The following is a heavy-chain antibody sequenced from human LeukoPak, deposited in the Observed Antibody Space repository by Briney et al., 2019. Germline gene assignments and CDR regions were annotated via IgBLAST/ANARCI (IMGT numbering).Heavy chain of an antibody. Sequence: PSETLSLTCTASGYSLTSGYYCGFIRHPPGKGLEWIGSIYHSGNTYFNPSLKSRVTISVDTSKNQFSLKMTSVTAADTAFYYCARAGGGYIAYFDYWGQGTLVPVSS. CDR1: GYSLTSGYY. CDR3: ARAGGGYIAYFDY. V-gene: IGHV4-38-2*02. D-gene: IGHD5-12*01. J-gene: IGHJ4*02. CDR2: IYHSGNT.